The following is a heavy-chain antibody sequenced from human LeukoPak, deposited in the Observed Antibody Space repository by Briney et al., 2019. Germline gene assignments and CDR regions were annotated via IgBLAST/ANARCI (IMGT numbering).Heavy chain of an antibody. D-gene: IGHD2-15*01. J-gene: IGHJ4*02. CDR3: ARDRAALIGFHY. V-gene: IGHV4-4*02. CDR2: IYHSGST. CDR1: GGSISSSNW. Sequence: SETLSLTCAVSGGSISSSNWWSWVRQPPGTGLEWIGEIYHSGSTNYNSSLKSRVTISVDKSKNQFSLKLSSVTAADTAVYYCARDRAALIGFHYWGQGTPVTVSS.